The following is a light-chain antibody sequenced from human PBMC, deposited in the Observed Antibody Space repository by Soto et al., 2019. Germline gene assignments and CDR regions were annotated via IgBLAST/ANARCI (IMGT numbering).Light chain of an antibody. Sequence: AIRMTQSPSSLSASTGDRVTITCRASQGISSYLAWYQQKPGKAPKLLIYAASTLQSGVPSRFSGSGSGTDFTLTISCLQSEDFATYYCQQYYSSHPTFGQATKVDIK. CDR2: AAS. CDR3: QQYYSSHPT. CDR1: QGISSY. J-gene: IGKJ1*01. V-gene: IGKV1-8*01.